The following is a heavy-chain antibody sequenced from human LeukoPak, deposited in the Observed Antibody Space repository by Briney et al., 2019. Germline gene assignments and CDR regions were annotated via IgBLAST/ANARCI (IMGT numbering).Heavy chain of an antibody. CDR3: AARTQYCSSTSCYDY. V-gene: IGHV4-59*01. Sequence: SETLSLTCTVSGGSISSYYWSWIRQPPGKGLEWIGYIYYSGSTNYKPSLKSRVTISVETSKNQFSLKLRSVTAADTAVYYCAARTQYCSSTSCYDYWGQGTLVTVSS. J-gene: IGHJ4*02. D-gene: IGHD2-2*01. CDR2: IYYSGST. CDR1: GGSISSYY.